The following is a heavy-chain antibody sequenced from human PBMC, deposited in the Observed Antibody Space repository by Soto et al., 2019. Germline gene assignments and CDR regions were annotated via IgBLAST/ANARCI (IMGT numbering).Heavy chain of an antibody. Sequence: QVLLVDSGGGVVQHGRSLRLSCAASGFTFSSYAMNWVRQAPGKGLEWVGLISHDGINKYYADSVRGRFTISRDSSTNTLYLQMNSLRAADTAVYYCGRCTSTSCHLGSDYWGQGTLVTVSS. CDR3: GRCTSTSCHLGSDY. CDR2: ISHDGINK. V-gene: IGHV3-30-3*01. J-gene: IGHJ4*02. CDR1: GFTFSSYA. D-gene: IGHD2-2*01.